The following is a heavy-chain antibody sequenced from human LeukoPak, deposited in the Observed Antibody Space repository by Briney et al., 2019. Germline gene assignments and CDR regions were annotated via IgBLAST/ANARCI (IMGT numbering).Heavy chain of an antibody. V-gene: IGHV1-18*01. Sequence: ASVKVSCKASGYTFTSYGISWVRQAPGQGLEWMGWISAYNGNTNYAQKLQGRVTMTTDTSTSTAYMELRSLRSDDTAVYYCARDYPYDSSGYPFDYWGQGTLVTASS. CDR3: ARDYPYDSSGYPFDY. CDR2: ISAYNGNT. D-gene: IGHD3-22*01. J-gene: IGHJ4*02. CDR1: GYTFTSYG.